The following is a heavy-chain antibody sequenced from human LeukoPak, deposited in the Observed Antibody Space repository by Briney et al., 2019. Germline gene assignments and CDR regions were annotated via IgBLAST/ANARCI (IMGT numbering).Heavy chain of an antibody. CDR1: GITFSSHA. V-gene: IGHV3-23*01. D-gene: IGHD5-24*01. J-gene: IGHJ6*03. Sequence: PGGPLGLSCAASGITFSSHAMSWVRQAPGKGLEWVSLISGSGGHTYYGDSVKGRFTISRDNPTTRLYLQMNSLRPEDTAVYYCAKGGAATMRDGYNYYYYYMEVWGRGTTVTVSS. CDR2: ISGSGGHT. CDR3: AKGGAATMRDGYNYYYYYMEV.